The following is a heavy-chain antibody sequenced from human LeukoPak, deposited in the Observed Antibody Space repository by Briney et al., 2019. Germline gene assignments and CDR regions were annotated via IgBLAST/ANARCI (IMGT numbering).Heavy chain of an antibody. Sequence: PGGSLRLSCAASGCTFSSDGLHWVRKTPGTGLDWVAVISFDDKMKNYADSVKGLFTHSRDVSKNTLYLQMNGLRPDETAVYYCASDLFRGAPDYFDYWGRGTLVTVSS. D-gene: IGHD1-26*01. CDR3: ASDLFRGAPDYFDY. V-gene: IGHV3-30*03. CDR2: ISFDDKMK. CDR1: GCTFSSDG. J-gene: IGHJ4*02.